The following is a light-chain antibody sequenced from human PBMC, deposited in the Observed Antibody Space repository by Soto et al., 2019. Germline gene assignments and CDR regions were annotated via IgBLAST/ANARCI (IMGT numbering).Light chain of an antibody. CDR1: QSVSSN. Sequence: EIVMTQSPATLSVSPGERANISCRASQSVSSNLAWYQQKPAQAPRLLIYGASTRATGIPARFSGSGSGTEFTLTISSLQSEDFAVYYCQQYNSWPQAFGQGTKLEIK. CDR2: GAS. J-gene: IGKJ2*01. V-gene: IGKV3-15*01. CDR3: QQYNSWPQA.